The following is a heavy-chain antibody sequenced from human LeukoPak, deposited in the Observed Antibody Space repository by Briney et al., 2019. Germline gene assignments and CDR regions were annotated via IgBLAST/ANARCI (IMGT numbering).Heavy chain of an antibody. J-gene: IGHJ5*02. CDR3: ARDAVRGPARYNWFDP. CDR2: IYYSGSA. D-gene: IGHD3-10*01. Sequence: SETLSLTCTVSGGSISSYYWSWIRQPPGKGLEWIGYIYYSGSANYNPSLKSRVTISVDTSKNQFSLKLSSVTAADTAVYYCARDAVRGPARYNWFDPWGQGTLVTVSS. CDR1: GGSISSYY. V-gene: IGHV4-59*01.